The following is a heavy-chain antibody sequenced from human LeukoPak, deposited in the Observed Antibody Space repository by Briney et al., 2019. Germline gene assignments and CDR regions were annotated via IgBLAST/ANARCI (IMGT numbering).Heavy chain of an antibody. Sequence: GGSLRLSCAASGFTVSSNYMSWVRQAPGKGLEWVSVIYSGGSTYYADSVTGRFTISRDNSKNTLYLQMNSLRAEDTAVYYCAKTYYYDSSGQYYFDYWGQGTLVTVSS. V-gene: IGHV3-53*01. CDR3: AKTYYYDSSGQYYFDY. CDR2: IYSGGST. CDR1: GFTVSSNY. J-gene: IGHJ4*02. D-gene: IGHD3-22*01.